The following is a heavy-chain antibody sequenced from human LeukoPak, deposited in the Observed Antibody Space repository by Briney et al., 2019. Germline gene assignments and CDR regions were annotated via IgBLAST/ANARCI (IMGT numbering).Heavy chain of an antibody. D-gene: IGHD5-12*01. CDR3: ARDDDSGYDSHFDY. Sequence: GGSLRLSCAASGFTFSDYYMSWIRQAPGKGLEWVSYISSSGSTIYYADSVKGRFTISRDNAKSSLYLKMNSLRAEDTAVYYCARDDDSGYDSHFDYWGQGTLVTVSS. CDR2: ISSSGSTI. J-gene: IGHJ4*02. CDR1: GFTFSDYY. V-gene: IGHV3-11*04.